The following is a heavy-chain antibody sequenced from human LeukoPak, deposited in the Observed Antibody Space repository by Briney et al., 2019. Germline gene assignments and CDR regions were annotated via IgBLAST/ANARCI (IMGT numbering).Heavy chain of an antibody. CDR3: ARGLGSGSYMVTYYGMDV. Sequence: SETLFLTCAVYGGSFSGYYWSWIRQPPGKGREGMGEFNHSGSTNYNPSLKSRVTISVDTSKNQFSLKLSSVTAADTAVYYCARGLGSGSYMVTYYGMDVWGQGTTVTVSS. V-gene: IGHV4-34*01. J-gene: IGHJ6*02. CDR2: FNHSGST. CDR1: GGSFSGYY. D-gene: IGHD3-10*01.